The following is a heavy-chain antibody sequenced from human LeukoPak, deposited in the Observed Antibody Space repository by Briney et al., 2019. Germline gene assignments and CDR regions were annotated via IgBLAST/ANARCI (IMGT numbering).Heavy chain of an antibody. Sequence: PGGSLRLSCAASGFTFSSYGMHWVRQAPGKGLEWVAVISYGGNNKYYADSVKGRFTISRDNSKNTLYLQMSSLRSEDTAVYYCARDRGVDDLGWFDPWGQGTLVTVSS. D-gene: IGHD5-12*01. V-gene: IGHV3-30*03. J-gene: IGHJ5*02. CDR2: ISYGGNNK. CDR1: GFTFSSYG. CDR3: ARDRGVDDLGWFDP.